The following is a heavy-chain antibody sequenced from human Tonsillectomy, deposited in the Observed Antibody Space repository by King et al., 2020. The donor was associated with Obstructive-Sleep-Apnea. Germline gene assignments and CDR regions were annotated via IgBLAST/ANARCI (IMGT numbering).Heavy chain of an antibody. D-gene: IGHD1-26*01. CDR2: IRYDGSNK. J-gene: IGHJ6*02. Sequence: HVQLVESGGGVVQPGRSLRLSCAASGFTFSSYGIHWVRQAPGKGLEWVAFIRYDGSNKYYADSVKGRFTISRDNSKNTLYLQMNSLRAEDTAVYYCAKDRGTWEPRAYGMDVWGQGTTVTVSS. V-gene: IGHV3-30*02. CDR1: GFTFSSYG. CDR3: AKDRGTWEPRAYGMDV.